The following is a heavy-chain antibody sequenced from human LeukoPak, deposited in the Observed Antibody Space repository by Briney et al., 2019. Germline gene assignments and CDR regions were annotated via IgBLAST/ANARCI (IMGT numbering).Heavy chain of an antibody. CDR2: INHSGST. D-gene: IGHD3-9*01. CDR3: ARGGKYYDILTGYYYYYGMDV. J-gene: IGHJ6*04. V-gene: IGHV4-34*01. Sequence: SETLSLTCAVYGGSFSGYYWSWIRQPPGKGLEWIGEINHSGSTNYNPSLKSRVTISVDTSKNQFSLKLSSVTAADTAVYYCARGGKYYDILTGYYYYYGMDVWGKGTTVIVSS. CDR1: GGSFSGYY.